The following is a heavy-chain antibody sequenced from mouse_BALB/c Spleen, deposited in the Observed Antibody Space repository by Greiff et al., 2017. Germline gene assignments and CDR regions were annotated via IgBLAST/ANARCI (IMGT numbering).Heavy chain of an antibody. Sequence: EVQLVESGGGLVQPGGSLRLSCATSGFTFTDYYMSWVRQPPGKALEWLGFIRNKANGYTTEYSASVKGLFTISRDNSQSILYLQMNTLRAEDSATYYCARDHYGTLDYWGQGTTLTVSS. D-gene: IGHD1-1*01. CDR2: IRNKANGYTT. V-gene: IGHV7-3*02. CDR1: GFTFTDYY. J-gene: IGHJ2*01. CDR3: ARDHYGTLDY.